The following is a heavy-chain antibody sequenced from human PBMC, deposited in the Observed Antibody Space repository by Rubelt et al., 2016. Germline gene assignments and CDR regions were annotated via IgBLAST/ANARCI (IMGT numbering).Heavy chain of an antibody. V-gene: IGHV1-24*01. CDR2: FDPEDGET. Sequence: QVQLVQSGAEVKKPGASVKVSCNISGYTLTKLSIHWVRQAPGKGLEWMGGFDPEDGETVYTQKFQGRVTMTEDTSTDTAYMELSSLGSEDTAVYYCSTLSGGSYGWDYYYGMDVWGQGTTVTVSS. J-gene: IGHJ6*02. CDR3: STLSGGSYGWDYYYGMDV. D-gene: IGHD1-26*01. CDR1: GYTLTKLS.